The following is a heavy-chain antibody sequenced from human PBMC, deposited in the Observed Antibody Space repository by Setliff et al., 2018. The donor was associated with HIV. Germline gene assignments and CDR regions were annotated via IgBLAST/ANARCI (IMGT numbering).Heavy chain of an antibody. V-gene: IGHV1-18*01. CDR3: ARVPYRSAWFSGGHDAFDI. D-gene: IGHD6-19*01. Sequence: ASVKVSCKASGYSFARYGLSWVRQAPGQGLEWMGRISGFNGNTKYAQGFQDRVAMTTETATSTAYMEMRSLRSDDTAVYFCARVPYRSAWFSGGHDAFDIWGQGTMVTVSS. CDR2: ISGFNGNT. J-gene: IGHJ3*02. CDR1: GYSFARYG.